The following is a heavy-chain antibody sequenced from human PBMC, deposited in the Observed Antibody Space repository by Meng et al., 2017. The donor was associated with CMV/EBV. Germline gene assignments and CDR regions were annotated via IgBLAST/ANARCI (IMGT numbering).Heavy chain of an antibody. Sequence: GESLKISCAASGFTFSSYGMHWVRQAPGKGLEWVAFIRYDGSNKYYADSVKGRFTISRDNSRNTLFLQMTSLRAEDTALYYCAKDRGYRTYNGMDVWGQGTTVTVSS. CDR2: IRYDGSNK. CDR3: AKDRGYRTYNGMDV. CDR1: GFTFSSYG. J-gene: IGHJ6*02. D-gene: IGHD3-10*01. V-gene: IGHV3-30*02.